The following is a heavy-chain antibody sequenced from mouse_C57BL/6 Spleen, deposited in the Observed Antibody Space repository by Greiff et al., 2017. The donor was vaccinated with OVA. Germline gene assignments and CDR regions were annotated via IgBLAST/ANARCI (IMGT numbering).Heavy chain of an antibody. CDR3: ARDGTTKGFDY. V-gene: IGHV5-4*01. J-gene: IGHJ2*01. CDR2: ISDGGSYT. CDR1: GFTFSSYA. D-gene: IGHD1-1*01. Sequence: EVKLMESGGGLVKPGGSLKLSCAASGFTFSSYAMSWVRQTPEKRLEWVATISDGGSYTYYPDNVKGRFTISRDNAKNNLYLQMSHLKSEDTAMYYCARDGTTKGFDYWGQGTTLTVSS.